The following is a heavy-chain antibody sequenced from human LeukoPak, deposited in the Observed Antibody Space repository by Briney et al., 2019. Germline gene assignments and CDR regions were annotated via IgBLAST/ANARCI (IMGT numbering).Heavy chain of an antibody. D-gene: IGHD3-9*01. Sequence: GGSLRLSCAAYGFTFSNYVMHWVRQAPGKGLEWVAVISYDGSNKYYADSVKGRFTISRDNSKNTLYLQMNSLRAEDTAVYYCASAYYDILTGYYHEFDYRGQGTLVTVSS. CDR3: ASAYYDILTGYYHEFDY. CDR2: ISYDGSNK. J-gene: IGHJ4*02. CDR1: GFTFSNYV. V-gene: IGHV3-30-3*01.